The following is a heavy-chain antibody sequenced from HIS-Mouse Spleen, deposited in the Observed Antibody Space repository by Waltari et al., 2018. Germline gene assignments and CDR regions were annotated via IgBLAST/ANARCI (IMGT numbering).Heavy chain of an antibody. V-gene: IGHV4-4*07. Sequence: QVQLQESGPGLVKPSETLSLTCTVSGGSISSYYWSWIRQPAGKGLEWIGRIYTSGSTNSHPSLKSRVTMSVDTSKNQFSLKLSSVTAADTAVYYCARDFHDFWSGYYGGDKKHDAFDIWGQGTMVTVSS. J-gene: IGHJ3*02. CDR2: IYTSGST. CDR1: GGSISSYY. CDR3: ARDFHDFWSGYYGGDKKHDAFDI. D-gene: IGHD3-3*01.